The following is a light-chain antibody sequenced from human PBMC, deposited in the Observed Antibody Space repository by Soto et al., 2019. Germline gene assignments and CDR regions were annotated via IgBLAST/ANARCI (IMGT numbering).Light chain of an antibody. CDR2: DAS. CDR1: QSVSSY. V-gene: IGKV3-20*01. Sequence: EFVLTQYPATLSLAPAERATLSCTASQSVSSYLAWYQQKNGQAPRLIIYDASNRATGIPARFSGCGSGTGVTLTISRLEPADFAVYYCQQYGSSPITFGQGTRLEI. J-gene: IGKJ5*01. CDR3: QQYGSSPIT.